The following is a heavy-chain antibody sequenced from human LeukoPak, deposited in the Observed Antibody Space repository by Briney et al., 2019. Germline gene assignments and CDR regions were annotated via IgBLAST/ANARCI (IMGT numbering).Heavy chain of an antibody. CDR1: RFSFSTSW. D-gene: IGHD6-19*01. CDR2: SKSKHDGEAT. V-gene: IGHV3-15*01. J-gene: IGHJ4*02. CDR3: CADTVDPLAQIDK. Sequence: KPGESLRLSCAASRFSFSTSWMSWVRQAPGKGLEWVGRSKSKHDGEATEYAAPGKGRFTISRGDSESVVDLQMVSLKTEHAAVYSCCADTVDPLAQIDKWGQGALVTVSS.